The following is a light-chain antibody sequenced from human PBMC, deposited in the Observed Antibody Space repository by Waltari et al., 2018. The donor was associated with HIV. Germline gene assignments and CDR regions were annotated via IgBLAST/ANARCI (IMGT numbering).Light chain of an antibody. V-gene: IGKV3-20*01. CDR3: QQYAHSPQT. CDR2: GAS. CDR1: HSVAKNY. J-gene: IGKJ1*01. Sequence: EVVLTQSPGTLSLSPGERAPLSCRASHSVAKNYVAWHKPRPGQAPRVLISGASIRTTGTPDRFSGSGSGTDFTLTISRLEPEDFAVYYCQQYAHSPQTFGQGTKVEIK.